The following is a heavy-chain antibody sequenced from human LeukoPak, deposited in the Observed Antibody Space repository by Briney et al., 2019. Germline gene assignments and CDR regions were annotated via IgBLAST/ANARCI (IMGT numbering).Heavy chain of an antibody. Sequence: GGSLRLSCTASGFTLSSYWMHWVRQAPGKGLVWVSRINSDGSSTSYADSVKGRFTISRDNAKNMLYLQMNSLRAEDTAVYYCARVRYGYSSIPFDYWGQGTLVTVSS. CDR1: GFTLSSYW. CDR2: INSDGSST. CDR3: ARVRYGYSSIPFDY. J-gene: IGHJ4*02. D-gene: IGHD6-19*01. V-gene: IGHV3-74*01.